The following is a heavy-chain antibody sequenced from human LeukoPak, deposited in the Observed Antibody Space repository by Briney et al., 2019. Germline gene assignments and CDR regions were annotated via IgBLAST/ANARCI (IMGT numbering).Heavy chain of an antibody. CDR2: ISAYNGNT. J-gene: IGHJ5*02. CDR1: GYTFTSYG. CDR3: ARGDIVVVPAATSPRFDP. D-gene: IGHD2-2*01. V-gene: IGHV1-18*04. Sequence: ASVKVSCKASGYTFTSYGISWVRQAPGQGLEWMGWISAYNGNTNYAQKLQGRVTTTTDTSTSTAYMELRSLRSDDTAVYYCARGDIVVVPAATSPRFDPWGQGTLVTVSS.